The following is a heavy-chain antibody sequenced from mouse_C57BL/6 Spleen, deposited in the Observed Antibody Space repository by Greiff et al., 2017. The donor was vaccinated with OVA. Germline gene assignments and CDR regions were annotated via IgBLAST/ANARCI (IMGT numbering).Heavy chain of an antibody. CDR1: GYTFTSYW. CDR3: AREDDSLCAD. V-gene: IGHV1-52*01. D-gene: IGHD2-12*01. CDR2: IDPSDSET. Sequence: QVQLQQPGAELVRPGSSVKLSCKASGYTFTSYWMHWVKQRPIQGLEWIGNIDPSDSETHYNQKFKDKATLTVDKSSSTAYMQLSSLTSEDSAVDYCAREDDSLCADWGQGTLVTVSA. J-gene: IGHJ3*01.